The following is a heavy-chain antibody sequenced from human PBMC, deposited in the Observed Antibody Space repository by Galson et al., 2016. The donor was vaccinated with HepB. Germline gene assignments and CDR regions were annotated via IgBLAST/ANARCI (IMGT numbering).Heavy chain of an antibody. J-gene: IGHJ4*02. CDR2: ISHTGST. D-gene: IGHD1-14*01. V-gene: IGHV4-4*08. CDR1: GGSINPYY. CDR3: AASPPEYPPFEIDY. Sequence: SLTCTVSGGSINPYYWTWIRQTPGKGLEWIGYISHTGSTHYNPSLKSRVTIFVDTSKNQFSLKLSSVTAADTAVYYCAASPPEYPPFEIDYWGQGTLATVSS.